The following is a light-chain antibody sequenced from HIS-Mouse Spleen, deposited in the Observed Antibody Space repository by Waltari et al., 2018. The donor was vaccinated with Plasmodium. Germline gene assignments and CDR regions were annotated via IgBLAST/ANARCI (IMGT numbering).Light chain of an antibody. Sequence: EIVMTQSPATLSVSPGERATLSCRASQNVSSNLAWYQQNPGQAPTRLIYGAATRATGIPARCSGSGSGTEVTLTISSLQSEDFAVYYCQQYNNWSFTFGPGTKVDIK. CDR1: QNVSSN. V-gene: IGKV3-15*01. CDR3: QQYNNWSFT. J-gene: IGKJ3*01. CDR2: GAA.